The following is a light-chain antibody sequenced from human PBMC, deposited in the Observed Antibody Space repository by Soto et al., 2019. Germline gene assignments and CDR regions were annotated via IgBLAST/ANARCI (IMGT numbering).Light chain of an antibody. V-gene: IGKV3-15*01. CDR1: QSVGTK. J-gene: IGKJ1*01. CDR3: HQYNDWPPA. Sequence: IVMTQSPATLSVSPGERANLSCRASQSVGTKLAWYQQTPGQAPRLLIYGASNRATGVPARFSGSGSGTEFTLTISSLQSEDFAVFYCHQYNDWPPAFGQGTKVDIK. CDR2: GAS.